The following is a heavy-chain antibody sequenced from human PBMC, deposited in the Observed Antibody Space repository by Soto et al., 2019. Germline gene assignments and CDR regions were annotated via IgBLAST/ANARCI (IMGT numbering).Heavy chain of an antibody. Sequence: GFTFSSYAMSWVRQAPGRGLEWVSAISGSGGSTYYADSVKGRFTISRDNSKNTLYLQMNSLRAEDTAVYYCAKRYVDTAMATGMDVWGQGTTVTVSS. J-gene: IGHJ6*02. CDR2: ISGSGGST. D-gene: IGHD5-18*01. V-gene: IGHV3-23*01. CDR3: AKRYVDTAMATGMDV. CDR1: GFTFSSYA.